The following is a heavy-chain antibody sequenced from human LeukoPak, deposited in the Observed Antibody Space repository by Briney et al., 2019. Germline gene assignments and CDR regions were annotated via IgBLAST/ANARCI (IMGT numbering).Heavy chain of an antibody. Sequence: PGGSLRLSCAASGFAFSNAWMSWVRQAPGRGLEWVSTISHTGGSTHYADSVKGRFTISRDNSKNTVYLQVNTVRADDTAVYYCAKANSGSYLDYFDSWGQGTLVTVSS. J-gene: IGHJ4*02. CDR1: GFAFSNAW. D-gene: IGHD1-26*01. V-gene: IGHV3-23*01. CDR2: ISHTGGST. CDR3: AKANSGSYLDYFDS.